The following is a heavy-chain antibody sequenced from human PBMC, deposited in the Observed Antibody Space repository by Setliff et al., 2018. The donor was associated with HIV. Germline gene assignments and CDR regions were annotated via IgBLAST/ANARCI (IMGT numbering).Heavy chain of an antibody. V-gene: IGHV4-34*01. D-gene: IGHD3-22*01. CDR2: INHSGST. CDR3: ARGHLHDTSGYYLRGFDI. J-gene: IGHJ3*02. CDR1: GGSFSAYH. Sequence: SETLSLTCAVYGGSFSAYHWSWIRQTPGKGLEWLGEINHSGSTAYNLALESRVSMSIDTSKNQVSLRLSPVTAADTAVYYCARGHLHDTSGYYLRGFDIWGQGTMVTVSS.